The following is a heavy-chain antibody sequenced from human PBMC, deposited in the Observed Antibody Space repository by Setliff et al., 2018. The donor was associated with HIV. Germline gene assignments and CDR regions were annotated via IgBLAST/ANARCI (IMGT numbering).Heavy chain of an antibody. J-gene: IGHJ4*02. V-gene: IGHV4-34*01. CDR3: TRRRGPMVRGVDPTPSYYFDY. Sequence: PSETLSLTCAVYGGSFRAYYWSWIRQSPEMGLEWIAEISHTGSTKYNPSLGSRVTISLATSKNQFSLSLRSLSAADTAVYYCTRRRGPMVRGVDPTPSYYFDYWGQGTLVTVSS. D-gene: IGHD3-10*01. CDR1: GGSFRAYY. CDR2: ISHTGST.